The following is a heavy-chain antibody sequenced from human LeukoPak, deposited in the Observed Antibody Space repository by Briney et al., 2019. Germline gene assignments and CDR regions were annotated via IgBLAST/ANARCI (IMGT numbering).Heavy chain of an antibody. CDR1: GGSISRYY. CDR2: IYHSGST. J-gene: IGHJ4*02. Sequence: SETLSLTCTVSGGSISRYYWSWIRQPAGKGLEWIGYIYHSGSTYYNPSLKSRVTISVDRSKNQFSLKLSSVTAADTAVYYCAREKDGPVDYWGQGTLVTVSS. V-gene: IGHV4-59*12. CDR3: AREKDGPVDY. D-gene: IGHD3-10*01.